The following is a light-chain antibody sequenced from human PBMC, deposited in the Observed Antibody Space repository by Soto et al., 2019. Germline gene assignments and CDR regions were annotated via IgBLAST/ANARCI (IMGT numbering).Light chain of an antibody. CDR2: EVN. CDR3: SSKTSSRTPFV. CDR1: SSDVGGYNY. J-gene: IGLJ1*01. Sequence: QSALTQPASVSGSPGQSITISCTGTSSDVGGYNYVSWYQQHPGNAPRLMIYEVNNRPSGVPNRFSGSKSGNTASLTISGLQAEDEADYYCSSKTSSRTPFVFGTGTKGTV. V-gene: IGLV2-14*01.